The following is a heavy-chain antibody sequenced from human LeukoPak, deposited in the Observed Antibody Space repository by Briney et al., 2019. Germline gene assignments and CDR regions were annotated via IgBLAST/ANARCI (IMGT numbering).Heavy chain of an antibody. CDR2: IYHSGST. D-gene: IGHD7-27*01. CDR1: GGSFSGYY. CDR3: ARVVRWGDAFDI. Sequence: PSETLSLTCAVYGGSFSGYYWSWIRQPPGKGLEWIGYIYHSGSTYYNPSLKSRVTISVDRSKNQFSLKLSSVTAADTAVYYCARVVRWGDAFDIWGQGTMVTVSS. J-gene: IGHJ3*02. V-gene: IGHV4-34*01.